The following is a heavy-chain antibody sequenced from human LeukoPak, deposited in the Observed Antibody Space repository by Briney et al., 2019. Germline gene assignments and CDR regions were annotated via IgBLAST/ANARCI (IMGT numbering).Heavy chain of an antibody. CDR2: INHSGST. CDR3: ARGPRRYGVVVPAAPSGAFDI. CDR1: GGSFSGYY. J-gene: IGHJ3*02. Sequence: SETLSLTCAVSGGSFSGYYWSWIRQPPGKGLEWIGEINHSGSTNYNPSLKSRVTISVDTSKNQFSLKLSSVTAADTAVYYCARGPRRYGVVVPAAPSGAFDIWGQGTMVTVSS. D-gene: IGHD2-2*01. V-gene: IGHV4-34*01.